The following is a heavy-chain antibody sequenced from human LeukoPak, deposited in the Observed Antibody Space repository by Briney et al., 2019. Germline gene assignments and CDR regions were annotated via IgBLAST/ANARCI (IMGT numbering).Heavy chain of an antibody. J-gene: IGHJ6*02. CDR2: ITGSGDTT. CDR3: AREILGGMDV. V-gene: IGHV3-23*01. D-gene: IGHD3-10*01. Sequence: GGSLRLSCAASGFIFRNYAMSWVRQAPGKGLEWVSAITGSGDTTYYADSVKGRFTISRDNAKNSLYLQMNSLRAEDTAVYYCAREILGGMDVWGQGTTVTVSS. CDR1: GFIFRNYA.